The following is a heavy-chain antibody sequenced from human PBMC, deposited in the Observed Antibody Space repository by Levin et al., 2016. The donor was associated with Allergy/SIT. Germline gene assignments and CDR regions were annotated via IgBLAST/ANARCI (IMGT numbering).Heavy chain of an antibody. V-gene: IGHV3-30*18. CDR1: GFSFGSFA. D-gene: IGHD3-10*01. CDR3: VKQYSYGMDT. Sequence: GESLKISCATSGFSFGSFAMHWVRQAPGKGLEWVAYTSYDGGDESYADSVKGRFTISKDKSKETLYLQMNSLRGDDSALYYCVKQYSYGMDTWGQGTTVTVS. CDR2: TSYDGGDE. J-gene: IGHJ6*02.